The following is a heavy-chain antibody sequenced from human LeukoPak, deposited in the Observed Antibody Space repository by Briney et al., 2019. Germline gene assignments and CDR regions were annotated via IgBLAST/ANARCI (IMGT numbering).Heavy chain of an antibody. Sequence: SETLSLTCTVSGGSISSSSYYWGWIRQPPGKGLEWIGSIYYSGSTYYNPSLKSRVSISIDTSKNQFSLKLSSVTAADTAVYYCAREGIGAHFDYWGQGTLVTVSS. CDR1: GGSISSSSYY. CDR3: AREGIGAHFDY. D-gene: IGHD2-21*01. J-gene: IGHJ4*02. CDR2: IYYSGST. V-gene: IGHV4-39*07.